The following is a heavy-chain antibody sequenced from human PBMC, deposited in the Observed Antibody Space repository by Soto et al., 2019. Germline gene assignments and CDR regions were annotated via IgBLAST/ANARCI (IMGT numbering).Heavy chain of an antibody. CDR1: AFTFSSYA. CDR2: VSGSGDST. V-gene: IGHV3-23*01. Sequence: EVQLLESGGGLAQPGGSLRLSCAASAFTFSSYAMSWVRQAPGKGLEWVSAVSGSGDSTYYADSVKGRFTISRDNSMNTLYLQMNSLRAEDTAVYYCAKGRASDCPGCTQDYWGQGTLVTVSS. CDR3: AKGRASDCPGCTQDY. J-gene: IGHJ4*02. D-gene: IGHD2-21*02.